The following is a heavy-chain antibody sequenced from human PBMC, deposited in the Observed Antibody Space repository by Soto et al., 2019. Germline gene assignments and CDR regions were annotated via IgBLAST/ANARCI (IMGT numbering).Heavy chain of an antibody. J-gene: IGHJ6*02. Sequence: PGGSLRLSCAASGFTFSSYGMHWVRQAPGKGLEWVAVISYDGSNKYYADSVKGRFTISRDNSKNTLYLQMNSLRAEDTAVYYCATPAYYDFRSGPTPRSMDVWGQVTKVTVSS. CDR1: GFTFSSYG. CDR2: ISYDGSNK. D-gene: IGHD3-3*01. V-gene: IGHV3-30*03. CDR3: ATPAYYDFRSGPTPRSMDV.